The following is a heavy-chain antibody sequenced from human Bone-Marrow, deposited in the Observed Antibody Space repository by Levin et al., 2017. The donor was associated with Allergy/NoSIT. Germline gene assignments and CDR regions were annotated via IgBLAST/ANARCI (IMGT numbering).Heavy chain of an antibody. CDR1: GGPINRGNYH. J-gene: IGHJ4*02. V-gene: IGHV4-30-4*01. CDR2: INYRGST. D-gene: IGHD7-27*01. Sequence: KASETLSLTCTVSGGPINRGNYHWSWIRQSPGKGLEWLGSINYRGSTKYNPLLKSRVSFSVDTSKNQFSLKLTSVTAADTAVYYCASTAILPGDPLGYWGQGTLVAVSS. CDR3: ASTAILPGDPLGY.